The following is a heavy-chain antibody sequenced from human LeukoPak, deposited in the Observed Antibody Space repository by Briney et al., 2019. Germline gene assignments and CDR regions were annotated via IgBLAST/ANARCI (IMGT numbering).Heavy chain of an antibody. CDR1: GYTFTSYG. J-gene: IGHJ5*02. Sequence: ASVKVSCKASGYTFTSYGISWVRQAPGQGLEWMGWISPYNGNTNYAQKLQGRVTITTDTSTSTAYMELRSLRSDDTAVYYCARGPLAAADNWFDPWGQGTLVTVSS. CDR3: ARGPLAAADNWFDP. D-gene: IGHD6-25*01. V-gene: IGHV1-18*04. CDR2: ISPYNGNT.